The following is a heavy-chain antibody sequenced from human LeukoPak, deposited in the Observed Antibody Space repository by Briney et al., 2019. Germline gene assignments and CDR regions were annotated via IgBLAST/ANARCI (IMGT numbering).Heavy chain of an antibody. V-gene: IGHV3-48*01. J-gene: IGHJ4*02. CDR1: GFSFNIYS. Sequence: GGSLRLSCVASGFSFNIYSMNWVRQAPGKGLEWVSYISSSSSTIYYADSVKGRFTISRDNSKNTLYLQMNSLRAEDTAVYYCASIKVAVAGSGAWGQGTLVTVSS. CDR3: ASIKVAVAGSGA. CDR2: ISSSSSTI. D-gene: IGHD6-19*01.